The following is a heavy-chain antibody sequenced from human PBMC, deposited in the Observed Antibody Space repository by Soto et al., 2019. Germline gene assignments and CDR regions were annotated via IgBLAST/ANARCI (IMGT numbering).Heavy chain of an antibody. Sequence: VASVKVSCKASGGTFSSYAISWVRQAPGQGLEWMGGIIPIFGTANYAQKFQGRVTITADESTSTAYMELSSLRSEDTAVYYCARRITNEARLWSSYYYYGMDVWGQGTTVTVSS. CDR1: GGTFSSYA. CDR3: ARRITNEARLWSSYYYYGMDV. CDR2: IIPIFGTA. J-gene: IGHJ6*02. V-gene: IGHV1-69*13. D-gene: IGHD5-18*01.